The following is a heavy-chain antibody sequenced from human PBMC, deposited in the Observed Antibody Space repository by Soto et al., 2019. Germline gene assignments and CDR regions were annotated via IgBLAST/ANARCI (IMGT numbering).Heavy chain of an antibody. J-gene: IGHJ6*02. CDR3: ARDSSRPVMTAADSYGMDV. CDR2: INPNSGGT. V-gene: IGHV1-2*04. CDR1: GYSFTGYY. D-gene: IGHD6-13*01. Sequence: ASVKVSCKASGYSFTGYYMHWVRQAPGQGLEWMGWINPNSGGTNYAQKFQGWVTMTRDTSISTAYMELSRLRSDDTAVYYCARDSSRPVMTAADSYGMDVWGQGTTVTVSS.